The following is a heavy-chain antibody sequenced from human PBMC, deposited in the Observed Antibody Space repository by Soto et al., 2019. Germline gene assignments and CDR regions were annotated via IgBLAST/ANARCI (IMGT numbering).Heavy chain of an antibody. CDR3: ALSLFNIVWCGREX. J-gene: IGHJ4*02. D-gene: IGHD3-16*02. Sequence: PVGYLSRSYSASRCTFSSYEMNWVRQAPGKGLELVSYIIISGSTIYYSDSVKGRFTISRDNAKNSLYLQMNSLRAEDTAVYYCALSLFNIVWCGREXWGQG. V-gene: IGHV3-48*03. CDR2: IIISGSTI. CDR1: RCTFSSYE.